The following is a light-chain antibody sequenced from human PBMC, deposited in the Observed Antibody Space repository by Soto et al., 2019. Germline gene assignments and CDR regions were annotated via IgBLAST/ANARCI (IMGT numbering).Light chain of an antibody. CDR2: AAS. Sequence: DVQMTQSPSALAASVVEGFTSTFLASQIISTWLAWYQQKPGKAPELLIYAASTLQSGVPSRFSGSGSGTDFTLTISCLQSEDFATYYCQQYYSFPWTFGQGTKVDI. V-gene: IGKV1-5*01. CDR1: QIISTW. J-gene: IGKJ1*01. CDR3: QQYYSFPWT.